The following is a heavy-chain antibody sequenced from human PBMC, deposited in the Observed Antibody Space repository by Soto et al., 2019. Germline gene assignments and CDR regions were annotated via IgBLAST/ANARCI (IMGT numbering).Heavy chain of an antibody. D-gene: IGHD5-12*01. CDR1: GGSVSSRSHF. V-gene: IGHV4-61*01. CDR2: IYYSGST. J-gene: IGHJ5*02. Sequence: QVQLQESGPGLVKPSETLSVTCTVSGGSVSSRSHFWSWIRQPPGGGLQLIGYIYYSGSTNYNPSLKSRATLSVDTSRNQFSLRLTSVTAADTAVYYCARYDAESGSNKLDPWGQGTLVTVSS. CDR3: ARYDAESGSNKLDP.